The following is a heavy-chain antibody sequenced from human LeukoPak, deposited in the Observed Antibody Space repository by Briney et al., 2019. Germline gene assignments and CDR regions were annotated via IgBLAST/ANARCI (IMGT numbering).Heavy chain of an antibody. J-gene: IGHJ4*02. CDR2: INHSGST. CDR1: GGSFSGYY. V-gene: IGHV4-34*01. Sequence: PSETLSLTCAVYGGSFSGYYWSWIRQPPGKGLEWIGEINHSGSTNYNPSLKSRVTISVDTSKNQFSLKLSSVTAADTAVYYCARRYDFWSGYYFDYWGQGTLATVSS. D-gene: IGHD3-3*01. CDR3: ARRYDFWSGYYFDY.